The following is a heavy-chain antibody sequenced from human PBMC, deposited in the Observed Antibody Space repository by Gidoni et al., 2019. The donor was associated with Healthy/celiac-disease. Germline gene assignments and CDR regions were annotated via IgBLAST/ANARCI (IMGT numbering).Heavy chain of an antibody. CDR2: ISYDGSNK. CDR3: ARDPRQWLVYGYFDY. V-gene: IGHV3-30-3*01. J-gene: IGHJ4*02. D-gene: IGHD6-19*01. Sequence: QVQLVESGGGVVQPGRSLRLSCAASGFTFSSYAMHWVRQAPGKGLEWVAVISYDGSNKYYADSVKGRFTISRDNSKNTLYLQMNSLRAEDTAVYYCARDPRQWLVYGYFDYWGQGTLVTVSS. CDR1: GFTFSSYA.